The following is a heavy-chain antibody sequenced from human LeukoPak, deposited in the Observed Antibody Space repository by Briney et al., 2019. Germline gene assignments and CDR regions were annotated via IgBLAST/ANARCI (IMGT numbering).Heavy chain of an antibody. CDR1: GYTFTGYY. CDR2: INPNSGGT. J-gene: IGHJ6*02. CDR3: ARVQGNYDFWSGFFLYGMDV. D-gene: IGHD3-3*01. V-gene: IGHV1-2*02. Sequence: ASVKVSCKASGYTFTGYYMHWVRQAPGQGLGWMGWINPNSGGTNYAQKFQGRVTMTRDTSISTAYMELSRLRSDDTAVYYCARVQGNYDFWSGFFLYGMDVWGQGTTVTVSS.